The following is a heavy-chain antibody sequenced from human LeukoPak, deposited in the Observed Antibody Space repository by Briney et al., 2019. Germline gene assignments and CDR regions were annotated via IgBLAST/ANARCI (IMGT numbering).Heavy chain of an antibody. CDR1: GGSLSSGGYY. CDR2: IYYSGST. CDR3: ARDEAAAGTFQH. Sequence: SQTLSLTCTVSGGSLSSGGYYWSWSRQHPGRGLEWVGYIYYSGSTYYNPSLKSRVTISVDTSKNQFSLKLSSVTAADTAVYYCARDEAAAGTFQHWGQGTLVTVSS. V-gene: IGHV4-31*03. D-gene: IGHD6-13*01. J-gene: IGHJ1*01.